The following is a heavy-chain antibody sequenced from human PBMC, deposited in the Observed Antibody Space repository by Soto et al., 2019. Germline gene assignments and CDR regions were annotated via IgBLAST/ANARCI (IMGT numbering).Heavy chain of an antibody. CDR1: GGSISSYY. V-gene: IGHV4-59*08. J-gene: IGHJ5*01. D-gene: IGHD2-21*01. CDR3: AKSVVEIARDPGSGWFDS. Sequence: SETLSLTCTVSGGSISSYYWSWIRQPPGKGLEWIGYIYYSGSTNYNPSLKSRVTISVDTSKNQFSLKLSSVTAADTAVYYCAKSVVEIARDPGSGWFDSWGQGTQVTVSS. CDR2: IYYSGST.